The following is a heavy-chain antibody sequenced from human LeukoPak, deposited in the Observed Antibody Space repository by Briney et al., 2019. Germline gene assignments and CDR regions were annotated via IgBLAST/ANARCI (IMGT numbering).Heavy chain of an antibody. CDR1: GFTFSSYA. V-gene: IGHV3-23*01. Sequence: GGSLRLSCAASGFTFSSYAMGWVRQAPGKGLEWVSAISGSSGSTYYADSVKGRFTISRDNSKNTLYLQMNSLRAEDTAVYYCAKDRLLWFGELFGYWGQGTLVTVSS. J-gene: IGHJ4*02. CDR3: AKDRLLWFGELFGY. CDR2: ISGSSGST. D-gene: IGHD3-10*01.